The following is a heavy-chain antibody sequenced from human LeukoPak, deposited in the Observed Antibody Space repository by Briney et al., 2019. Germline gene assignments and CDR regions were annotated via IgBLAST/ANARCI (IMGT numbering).Heavy chain of an antibody. V-gene: IGHV1-2*02. CDR2: INTKSGRT. D-gene: IGHD3-3*01. Sequence: ASVRVSCKTSGYSFTDSYIHRVRQAPGQGLEWMGWINTKSGRTSSARKFQGRVTMTRDTSITTVYMDMAWLTSDDTAIYFCARADFIDAGPYLIGPWGQGTLVTVSS. CDR1: GYSFTDSY. J-gene: IGHJ5*02. CDR3: ARADFIDAGPYLIGP.